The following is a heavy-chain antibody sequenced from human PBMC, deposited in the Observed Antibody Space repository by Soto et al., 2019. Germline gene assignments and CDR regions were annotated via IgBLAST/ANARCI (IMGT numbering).Heavy chain of an antibody. CDR2: IYYSGST. J-gene: IGHJ6*03. D-gene: IGHD5-12*01. CDR3: ARKDSGYADYMDV. V-gene: IGHV4-31*03. CDR1: GGSISSGGYY. Sequence: QVQLQESGPGLVKPSQTLSLTCTVSGGSISSGGYYWSWIRQHPGKGLEWFGYIYYSGSTYYNPSLKSRVNMSVDTSENQFSLRLSSVTAADTAVYYCARKDSGYADYMDVWGKGTTVTVSS.